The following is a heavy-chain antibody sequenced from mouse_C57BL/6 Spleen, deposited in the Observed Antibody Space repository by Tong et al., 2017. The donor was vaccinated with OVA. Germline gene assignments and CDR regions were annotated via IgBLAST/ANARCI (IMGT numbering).Heavy chain of an antibody. D-gene: IGHD4-1*01. CDR3: ARKGNWDEAGCFAY. J-gene: IGHJ3*01. Sequence: VQLQESGAELVKPGASVKMSCKASGYTFTSYWITWVKQRPGQGLEWIGDIYPGSGSTNYNEKFKSKATLTVDTSSSTAYMQLSSLTSEDSAVYDCARKGNWDEAGCFAYRGQGTLVTVSA. CDR1: GYTFTSYW. CDR2: IYPGSGST. V-gene: IGHV1-55*01.